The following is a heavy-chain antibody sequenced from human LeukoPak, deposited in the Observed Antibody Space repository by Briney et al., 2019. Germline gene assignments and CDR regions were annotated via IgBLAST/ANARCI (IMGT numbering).Heavy chain of an antibody. CDR1: GGSISSYY. CDR2: IYTSGST. V-gene: IGHV4-4*07. CDR3: ARDARLRYFDWLSSDNWFDP. D-gene: IGHD3-9*01. J-gene: IGHJ5*02. Sequence: PSETLSLTCTVSGGSISSYYWSWIRQPAGKGLEWIGRIYTSGSTNYNPSLKSRVTMSVDTSKNQFSLKLSSVTAADTAVYYCARDARLRYFDWLSSDNWFDPWGQGTLVTVSS.